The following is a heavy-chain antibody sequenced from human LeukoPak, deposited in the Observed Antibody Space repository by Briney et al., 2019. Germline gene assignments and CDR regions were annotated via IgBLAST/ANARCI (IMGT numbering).Heavy chain of an antibody. CDR1: GGSISSYY. D-gene: IGHD3-10*01. CDR3: AKYIGGSMFEH. V-gene: IGHV4-59*08. Sequence: SETLSLTCTVSGGSISSYYWSWIRQPPGKGLEWIAYISDIGSINYNPSLKSRVTISLDTSKNQFSLKLSSVTAADTAVYYCAKYIGGSMFEHWGQGALVTVSS. J-gene: IGHJ4*02. CDR2: ISDIGSI.